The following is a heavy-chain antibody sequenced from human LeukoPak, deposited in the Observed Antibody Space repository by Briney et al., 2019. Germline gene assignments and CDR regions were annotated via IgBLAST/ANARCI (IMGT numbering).Heavy chain of an antibody. J-gene: IGHJ3*02. Sequence: SETLSLTCAVYGGSFSGYYWSWIRQPPGKGLEWIGEINHSGNTNYNPSLKSRVTISVDTSKNQFSLKLSSVTAADTAVYYCARLRWRDAFDIWGQGTMVTVSS. CDR3: ARLRWRDAFDI. D-gene: IGHD4-23*01. V-gene: IGHV4-34*01. CDR2: INHSGNT. CDR1: GGSFSGYY.